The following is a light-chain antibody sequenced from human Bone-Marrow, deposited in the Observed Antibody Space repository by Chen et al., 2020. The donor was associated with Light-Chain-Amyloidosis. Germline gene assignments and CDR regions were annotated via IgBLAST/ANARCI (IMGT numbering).Light chain of an antibody. CDR1: QTVGSF. Sequence: EILLTQSPATLSLSPGERATLSCRASQTVGSFFAWYQQKPGQAPRLVIYDVSKRASGIPARFSGGESGTYFTLTISSLEPADFAVYYCQQRSNWPPMYTFGQGTKLEIK. CDR3: QQRSNWPPMYT. V-gene: IGKV3-11*01. J-gene: IGKJ2*01. CDR2: DVS.